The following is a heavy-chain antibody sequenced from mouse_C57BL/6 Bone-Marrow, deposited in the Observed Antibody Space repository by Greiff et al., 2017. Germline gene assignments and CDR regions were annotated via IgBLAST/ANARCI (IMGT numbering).Heavy chain of an antibody. V-gene: IGHV1-81*01. Sequence: QVQLQQSGAELARPGASVTLSCKASGYTFTSYGISWVKQRTGQGLEWIGEIYPRSGNTYYNEKFKGKDTLTADKSSSTAYMELRSLTSEDSAVYFCARSTMVTSDYWGQGTTLTVSS. D-gene: IGHD2-2*01. CDR2: IYPRSGNT. J-gene: IGHJ2*01. CDR1: GYTFTSYG. CDR3: ARSTMVTSDY.